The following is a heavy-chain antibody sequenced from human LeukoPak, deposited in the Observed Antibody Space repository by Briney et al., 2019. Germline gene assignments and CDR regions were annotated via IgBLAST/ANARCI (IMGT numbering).Heavy chain of an antibody. Sequence: ASVKVSCKASGYTFTSYDINWVRQATGQGLEWMGWMNPNSGNTGYAQKFQGRVTITRNTSISTAYMELSSLRSEDTAVYYCARTTMKINAFDIWGQGTMVTVSS. V-gene: IGHV1-8*03. CDR3: ARTTMKINAFDI. CDR2: MNPNSGNT. CDR1: GYTFTSYD. D-gene: IGHD3-22*01. J-gene: IGHJ3*02.